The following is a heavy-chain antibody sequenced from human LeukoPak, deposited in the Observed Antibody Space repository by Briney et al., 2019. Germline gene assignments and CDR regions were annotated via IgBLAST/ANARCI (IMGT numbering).Heavy chain of an antibody. CDR1: GGSISSGSYY. CDR3: ARETTMIVVVTTDAFDI. CDR2: IYTSGST. V-gene: IGHV4-61*02. J-gene: IGHJ3*02. Sequence: SQTLSLTCTVSGGSISSGSYYWSWIRQPAGKGLEWIGRIYTSGSTNYNPSLKSRVTISVGTSKNQFSLKLSSVTAADTAVYYCARETTMIVVVTTDAFDIWGQGTMVTVSS. D-gene: IGHD3-22*01.